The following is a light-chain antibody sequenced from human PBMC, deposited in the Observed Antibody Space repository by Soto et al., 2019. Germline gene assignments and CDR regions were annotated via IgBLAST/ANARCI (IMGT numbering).Light chain of an antibody. Sequence: QSVLTQPASVSGSPGQSITISCTGTSSDVGGYNYVSWYQQHPGKAPKLMIYEVSNRPSGVSNRFSASTSGNPASLTISGRQAEDEADYYCASYTSSSSYVFGTGTKVTVL. CDR2: EVS. V-gene: IGLV2-14*01. CDR3: ASYTSSSSYV. J-gene: IGLJ1*01. CDR1: SSDVGGYNY.